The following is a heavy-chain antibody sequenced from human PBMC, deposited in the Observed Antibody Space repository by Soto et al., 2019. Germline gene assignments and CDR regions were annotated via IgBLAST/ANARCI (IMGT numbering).Heavy chain of an antibody. CDR2: IYPGDSDT. D-gene: IGHD3-3*01. J-gene: IGHJ3*02. CDR1: GYSFTSYW. Sequence: EVKLVQSGAEVKKPGESLKISCKGSGYSFTSYWIGWVRQMPGKGLEWMGIIYPGDSDTRYNPSFQGQVTISAVRSISAAFLQWSSLKASDTAMYYCARVSKEFLEWSYIWGQGAMVTVSS. V-gene: IGHV5-51*01. CDR3: ARVSKEFLEWSYI.